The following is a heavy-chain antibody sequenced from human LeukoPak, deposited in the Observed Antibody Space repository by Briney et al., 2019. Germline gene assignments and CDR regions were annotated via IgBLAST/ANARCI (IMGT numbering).Heavy chain of an antibody. Sequence: ASVKDSCKASGYTFTSYGISWARQPPGQEREWMGWISAYNGNTNYAQKLQGRVTMTTDTSTSTAYTELRSLRSDDTAVYYCARAGGYDDYYYYYGMDVWGQGTTVTVSS. D-gene: IGHD5-12*01. V-gene: IGHV1-18*01. CDR1: GYTFTSYG. CDR2: ISAYNGNT. J-gene: IGHJ6*02. CDR3: ARAGGYDDYYYYYGMDV.